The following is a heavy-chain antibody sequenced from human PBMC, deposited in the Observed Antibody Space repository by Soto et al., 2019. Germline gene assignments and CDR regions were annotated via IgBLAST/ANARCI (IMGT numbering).Heavy chain of an antibody. CDR2: RSYDGGKE. D-gene: IGHD1-26*01. CDR1: GFTFSTFG. Sequence: QVQLVESGGGVVQPGRSLRLSCAASGFTFSTFGMHWVRQAPGKGLEWVAFRSYDGGKEFYAGSVKGRFTISRDNSKNTLYLQMNSLRAEDTALYYCAKDLYRGEVGAINYNYYALDVWGQGTTVTVSS. CDR3: AKDLYRGEVGAINYNYYALDV. V-gene: IGHV3-30*18. J-gene: IGHJ6*02.